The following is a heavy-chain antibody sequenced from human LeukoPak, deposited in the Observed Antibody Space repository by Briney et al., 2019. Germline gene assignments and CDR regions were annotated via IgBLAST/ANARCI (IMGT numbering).Heavy chain of an antibody. Sequence: GGSLRLSCAASGFTFSSYAMSWVRQAPGKGLEWVSAISGSGGSTYYADPVKGRFTISRDNSKNTLYLQMNSLRAEDTAVYYCATVPAAKDRLGGYWGQGTLVTVSS. D-gene: IGHD2-2*01. CDR1: GFTFSSYA. J-gene: IGHJ4*02. CDR3: ATVPAAKDRLGGY. CDR2: ISGSGGST. V-gene: IGHV3-23*01.